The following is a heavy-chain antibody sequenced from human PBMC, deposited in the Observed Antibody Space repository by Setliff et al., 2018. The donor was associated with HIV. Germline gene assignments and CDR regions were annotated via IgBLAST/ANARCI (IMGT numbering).Heavy chain of an antibody. CDR2: IYYSGRA. Sequence: SETLSLTCAVYGGSCSDYHWSWIRQPPGKGLEGIGTIYYSGRAHYNPSLRSRVTISVDTSQNQFSLKLSSVTAADTAVYYCARGRYFSYGTSGYYLDYWGQGAPVTVSS. D-gene: IGHD3-22*01. CDR1: GGSCSDYH. J-gene: IGHJ4*02. CDR3: ARGRYFSYGTSGYYLDY. V-gene: IGHV4-34*01.